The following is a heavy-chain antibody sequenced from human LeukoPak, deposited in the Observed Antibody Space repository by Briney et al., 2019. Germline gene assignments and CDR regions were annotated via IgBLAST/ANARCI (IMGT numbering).Heavy chain of an antibody. CDR3: AREYYYGSGSYYNGY. J-gene: IGHJ4*02. D-gene: IGHD3-10*01. CDR1: GFTFSTYS. Sequence: GGSLRLSCAASGFTFSTYSMTWVRQAPEKGLEWVANIKQDGSEKYYVDSVKGRFTISRDNANNSLYLQMNSLRAEDTAVYYCAREYYYGSGSYYNGYWGQGTLVTVSS. CDR2: IKQDGSEK. V-gene: IGHV3-7*04.